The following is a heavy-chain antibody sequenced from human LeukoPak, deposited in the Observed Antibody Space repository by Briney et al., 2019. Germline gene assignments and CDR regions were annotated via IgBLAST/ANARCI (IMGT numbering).Heavy chain of an antibody. V-gene: IGHV4-4*07. Sequence: SETLSLTCSVSGASISGYYWSWIRQTAGKGLEWIGRVFSSGITNYNPPLKSRVTMSVDASKNQFSLKLTSVTAADTAFYYCGRNYYDNRGEAFDLWGQGTMVTVSS. D-gene: IGHD3-22*01. CDR1: GASISGYY. CDR2: VFSSGIT. CDR3: GRNYYDNRGEAFDL. J-gene: IGHJ3*01.